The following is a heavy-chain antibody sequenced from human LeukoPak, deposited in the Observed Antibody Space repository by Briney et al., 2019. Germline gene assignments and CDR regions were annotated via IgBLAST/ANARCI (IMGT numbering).Heavy chain of an antibody. CDR3: ARVVPAGHLPSDAFDI. J-gene: IGHJ3*02. Sequence: ASVKVSCKASGYTFTGYYMHWVRQAPGQGLEWMGWINPNSGGTNYAQKFQGRVTMTRDTSISTAYMELSRLRSDDTAVYYCARVVPAGHLPSDAFDIWGQGTMVTVSS. D-gene: IGHD2-2*01. CDR1: GYTFTGYY. V-gene: IGHV1-2*02. CDR2: INPNSGGT.